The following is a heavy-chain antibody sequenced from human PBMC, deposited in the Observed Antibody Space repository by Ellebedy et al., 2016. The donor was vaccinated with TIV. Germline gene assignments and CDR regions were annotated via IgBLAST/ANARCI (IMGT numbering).Heavy chain of an antibody. CDR3: TTSYYHYIWGTYRYVDDY. Sequence: GGSRRLSXAASGFTFSNAWMIWVRQSPGKGLQWLGRIKSKNVGGTTTYAEPVRGRFTISRDDSANKVFLQMNSLKTEDTAIYYCTTSYYHYIWGTYRYVDDYWGQGTLVTVSS. D-gene: IGHD3-16*02. CDR2: IKSKNVGGTT. J-gene: IGHJ4*02. CDR1: GFTFSNAW. V-gene: IGHV3-15*01.